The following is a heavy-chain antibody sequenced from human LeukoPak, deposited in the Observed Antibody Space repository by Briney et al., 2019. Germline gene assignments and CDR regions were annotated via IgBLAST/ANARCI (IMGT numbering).Heavy chain of an antibody. V-gene: IGHV3-74*01. CDR3: AKDRILTGYYHFDY. D-gene: IGHD3-9*01. Sequence: GGSLRLSCTASGLTFSSYWMHWVRQAPGKGLVWVSRINSDGSTTTYADSVKGRFTISRDNSKNTLYLQMNSLRAEDTAVYYCAKDRILTGYYHFDYWGQGTLVTVSS. J-gene: IGHJ4*02. CDR2: INSDGSTT. CDR1: GLTFSSYW.